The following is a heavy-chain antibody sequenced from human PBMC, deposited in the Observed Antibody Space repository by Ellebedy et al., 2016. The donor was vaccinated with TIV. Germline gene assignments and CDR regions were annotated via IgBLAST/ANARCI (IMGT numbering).Heavy chain of an antibody. CDR2: ISYSGST. CDR1: GVSISSHY. D-gene: IGHD4-11*01. J-gene: IGHJ4*02. CDR3: ARTFTERLGGLTTHWVLDY. Sequence: SETLSLTCTVAGVSISSHYWSRLRQPPGKGLEWIGYISYSGSTNYNPSLKSRVTISADTSKNQFSLKLNSVTAADTAVYYCARTFTERLGGLTTHWVLDYWGQGTLVTASS. V-gene: IGHV4-59*11.